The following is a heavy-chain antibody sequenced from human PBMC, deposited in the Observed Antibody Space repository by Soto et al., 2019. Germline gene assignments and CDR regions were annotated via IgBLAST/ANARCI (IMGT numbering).Heavy chain of an antibody. D-gene: IGHD3-10*01. J-gene: IGHJ5*02. Sequence: SETLSLTCAVSGYSISSGYYWGCIRQPPGKGLEWIGSIYHSGSTYYNPSLKSRVTISVDTSKNQFSLKLSSVTAADTAVYYCARQGYEGSWFDPWGQGTLVTVSS. V-gene: IGHV4-38-2*01. CDR1: GYSISSGYY. CDR3: ARQGYEGSWFDP. CDR2: IYHSGST.